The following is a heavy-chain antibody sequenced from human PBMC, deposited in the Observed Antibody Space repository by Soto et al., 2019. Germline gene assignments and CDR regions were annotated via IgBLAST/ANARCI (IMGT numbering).Heavy chain of an antibody. V-gene: IGHV4-59*01. CDR3: ARAQLAPYYYYGMDV. Sequence: SETLSLTCTVSGGSISSYYWSWIRQPPGKGLEWIGYIYYSGSTNYNPSLKSRVTISVDTSKNKFSLKLSSVTAADTAVYYCARAQLAPYYYYGMDVWGQGTTVTVSS. CDR2: IYYSGST. CDR1: GGSISSYY. J-gene: IGHJ6*02. D-gene: IGHD6-13*01.